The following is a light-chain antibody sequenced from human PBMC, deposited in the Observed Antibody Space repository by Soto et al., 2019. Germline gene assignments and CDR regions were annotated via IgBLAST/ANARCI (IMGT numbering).Light chain of an antibody. CDR2: AAS. CDR3: QKYNSDHQT. CDR1: QGISNY. Sequence: DIHMTRSPSSLSSSLVDRVTITCRASQGISNYLAWYQQKPGKVPKLLIYAASTLQSGVPSRFSGSGYGTDFTLTISSLQPEDVATYYCQKYNSDHQTLGQGTKVDI. V-gene: IGKV1-27*01. J-gene: IGKJ1*01.